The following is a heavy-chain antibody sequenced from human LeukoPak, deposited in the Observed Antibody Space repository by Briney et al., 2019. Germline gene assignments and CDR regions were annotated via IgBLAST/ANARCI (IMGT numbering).Heavy chain of an antibody. V-gene: IGHV3-23*01. CDR3: AKDWRYCSATSCPSPGYFDL. CDR2: ISGSGGST. Sequence: QSGGSLRLSCAASGFTFSSYAMSWVRQAPGKGLEWVSAISGSGGSTFYTDSVKGRFTISRDNSKNTLYLQMNSLRAEDTAVYYCAKDWRYCSATSCPSPGYFDLWGRGTLVTVSS. J-gene: IGHJ2*01. CDR1: GFTFSSYA. D-gene: IGHD2-2*01.